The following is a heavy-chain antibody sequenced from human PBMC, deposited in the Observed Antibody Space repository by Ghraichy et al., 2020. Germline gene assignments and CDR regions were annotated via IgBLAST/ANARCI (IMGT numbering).Heavy chain of an antibody. D-gene: IGHD2-15*01. CDR2: ISSSSSTI. J-gene: IGHJ3*02. CDR1: GFTFSSYS. V-gene: IGHV3-48*02. Sequence: GGSLRLSCAASGFTFSSYSMNWVRQAPGKGLEWVSYISSSSSTIYYADSVKGRFTISRDNAKNSLYLQMNSLRDEDTAVYYCARDCRWLQEDDAFDIWGQGTMVTVSS. CDR3: ARDCRWLQEDDAFDI.